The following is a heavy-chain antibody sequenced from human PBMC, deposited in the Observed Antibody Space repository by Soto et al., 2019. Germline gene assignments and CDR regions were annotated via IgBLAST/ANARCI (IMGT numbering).Heavy chain of an antibody. CDR3: AGVLRGISFYGMAV. CDR1: GFTFSLYG. V-gene: IGHV3-33*01. CDR2: IWYDGSNK. J-gene: IGHJ6*02. D-gene: IGHD3-3*01. Sequence: QVQLVESGGGVVQPGRSLRLSCAASGFTFSLYGMHWVRQAPGKGLEWVAVIWYDGSNKFYADSVKGRFTISRDNSKKTLYLQMNSLRDEDTVVYYCAGVLRGISFYGMAVWGQGTTVIVSS.